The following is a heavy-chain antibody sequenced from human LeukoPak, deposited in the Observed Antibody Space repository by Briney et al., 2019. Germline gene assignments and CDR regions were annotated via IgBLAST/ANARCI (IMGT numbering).Heavy chain of an antibody. CDR3: ARRRIAAALDLYYYYYYGMDV. D-gene: IGHD6-13*01. J-gene: IGHJ6*02. Sequence: PSETLSLTCAVYGGSFSGYYWSWLRQPPGKGLEWIGEINHSGSTNYNPSLKSRVTISVDTSKNQFSLKLSSVTAADTAVYYCARRRIAAALDLYYYYYYGMDVWGQGTTVTVSS. V-gene: IGHV4-34*01. CDR1: GGSFSGYY. CDR2: INHSGST.